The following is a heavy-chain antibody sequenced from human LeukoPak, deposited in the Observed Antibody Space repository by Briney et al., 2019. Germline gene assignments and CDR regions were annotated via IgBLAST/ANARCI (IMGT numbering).Heavy chain of an antibody. J-gene: IGHJ4*02. CDR1: GYTFTGYY. Sequence: ASVKVSCKASGYTFTGYYMHWVRQAPGQGLEWMGWINPNSGGTNYAQKFQGRVTMTRDTSISTAYMELSRLRSDDTAVYYCAGLGITIFGVVRGYPLDYWGQGTLVTVSS. CDR2: INPNSGGT. V-gene: IGHV1-2*02. CDR3: AGLGITIFGVVRGYPLDY. D-gene: IGHD3-3*01.